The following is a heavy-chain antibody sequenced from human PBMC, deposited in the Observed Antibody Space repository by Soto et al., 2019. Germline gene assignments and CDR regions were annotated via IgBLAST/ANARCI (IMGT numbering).Heavy chain of an antibody. D-gene: IGHD1-26*01. Sequence: ESGGGLAQPGWSRRLSCAASGFNFDDHAMHWVRQAPGKGLEWVSGISWNSVTINYADSVKGRFTISRDNAKRTLHLQMNSLRPEDTAIYYCVRSSGSQPRAGWFDPWGHRTLVTVS. V-gene: IGHV3-9*01. CDR1: GFNFDDHA. J-gene: IGHJ5*02. CDR2: ISWNSVTI. CDR3: VRSSGSQPRAGWFDP.